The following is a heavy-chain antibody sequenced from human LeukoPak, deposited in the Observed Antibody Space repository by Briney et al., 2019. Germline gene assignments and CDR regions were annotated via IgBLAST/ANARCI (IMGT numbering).Heavy chain of an antibody. V-gene: IGHV1-2*02. CDR1: GYTFTGYY. D-gene: IGHD3-10*01. CDR2: INPNSGST. Sequence: GASVKVSCKASGYTFTGYYMHWVRQAPGQGLEWMGWINPNSGSTKYAQKFQGRVTMTRDTSISTAYMELRRLRSDDTAVYYCARSYGSGRREVFDIWGQGTRVTVSS. CDR3: ARSYGSGRREVFDI. J-gene: IGHJ3*02.